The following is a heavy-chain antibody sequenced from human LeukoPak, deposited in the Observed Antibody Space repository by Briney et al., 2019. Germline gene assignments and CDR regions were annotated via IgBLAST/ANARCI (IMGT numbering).Heavy chain of an antibody. V-gene: IGHV3-7*05. CDR1: GFTFSRYW. D-gene: IGHD3-22*01. CDR3: ATSFGDYDTHS. CDR2: IKEDGSEK. J-gene: IGHJ4*02. Sequence: GGSLRLSCAASGFTFSRYWMRWVRQAPGKGLEWVANIKEDGSEKYYVDSVKGRFTISRDNAKNSLYLQMNSLRAEDTAVYYCATSFGDYDTHSWGQGTLVTVSS.